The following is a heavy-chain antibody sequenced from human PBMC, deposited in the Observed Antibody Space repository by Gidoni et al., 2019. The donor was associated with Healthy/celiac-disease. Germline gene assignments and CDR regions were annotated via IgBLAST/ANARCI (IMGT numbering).Heavy chain of an antibody. CDR2: ISWNSGSI. D-gene: IGHD3-10*01. V-gene: IGHV3-9*01. Sequence: EVQLVESGGGLVQPGRSLRLSCAASGFTFDDYAMHWVRQAPGKGLEWVSGISWNSGSIGYADSVKGRFTISRDNAKNSLYLQMNSLRAEDTALYYCAKDRGGRGVPDAFDIWGQGTMVTVSS. CDR3: AKDRGGRGVPDAFDI. J-gene: IGHJ3*02. CDR1: GFTFDDYA.